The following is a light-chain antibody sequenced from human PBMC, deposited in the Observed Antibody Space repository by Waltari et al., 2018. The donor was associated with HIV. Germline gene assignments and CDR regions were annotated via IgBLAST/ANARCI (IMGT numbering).Light chain of an antibody. J-gene: IGLJ2*01. CDR2: QNS. CDR1: KLGDKY. CDR3: QAWDSSSAVV. Sequence: SYELTPPPSMPVSPGQTASITCSGAKLGDKYASWYQQKPSQSPVLVIYQNSKRPSGIPERFSGSNSGDTATLTISGTQAVDEADYFCQAWDSSSAVVFGGGTKLTVL. V-gene: IGLV3-1*01.